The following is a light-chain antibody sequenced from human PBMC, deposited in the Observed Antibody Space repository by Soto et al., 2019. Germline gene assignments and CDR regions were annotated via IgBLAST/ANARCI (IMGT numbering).Light chain of an antibody. J-gene: IGKJ5*01. CDR1: QGISNY. CDR3: QQYDILPIT. Sequence: DIQMTQSPSSLSASVGDRVTITCQASQGISNYLNWYQQKPGKAPKLLIYDASNLETGVPSRFSGSGSGTDFTFTISSLQTEDIGTYYCQQYDILPITFGRGTRLEIK. V-gene: IGKV1-33*01. CDR2: DAS.